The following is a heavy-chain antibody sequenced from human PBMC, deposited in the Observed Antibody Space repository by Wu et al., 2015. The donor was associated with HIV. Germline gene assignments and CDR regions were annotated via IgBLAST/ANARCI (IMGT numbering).Heavy chain of an antibody. Sequence: QVQLVQSGAEVKKPGASVKVSCKASGYTFISYGISWVRQAPGQGLEWMGWISPYNGNTNFAQKLQGRVTMTTDTSTSTAYMELRSLRSDDTAVYYCARDHDDSSGYYSWSFDIVGPRDNGHRLF. CDR1: GYTFISYG. D-gene: IGHD3-22*01. CDR2: ISPYNGNT. J-gene: IGHJ3*02. CDR3: ARDHDDSSGYYSWSFDI. V-gene: IGHV1-18*01.